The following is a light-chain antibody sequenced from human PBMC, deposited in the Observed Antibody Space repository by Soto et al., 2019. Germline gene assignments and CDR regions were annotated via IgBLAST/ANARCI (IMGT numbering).Light chain of an antibody. J-gene: IGKJ4*01. V-gene: IGKV3-11*01. CDR3: QQRDNGLT. CDR2: DAS. CDR1: QDVRIY. Sequence: EIVLTQSPVTLSLSPGERATLSCRTSQDVRIYLAWFQQKPGQAPRLLIYDASRRATGIPARFSGSVSGTDFSLTISILEPEDSAVYYCQQRDNGLTFGGGTRLEIK.